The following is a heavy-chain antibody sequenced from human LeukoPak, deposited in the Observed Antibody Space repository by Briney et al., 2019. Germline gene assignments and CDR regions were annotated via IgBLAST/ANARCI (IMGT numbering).Heavy chain of an antibody. V-gene: IGHV5-51*01. CDR1: GYSFTSYW. D-gene: IGHD2-21*01. CDR2: IFPGASDT. CDR3: ARPASGGDGVDAFDI. Sequence: GESLKISCKGSGYSFTSYWIGWVRQMPGKGLEWMGIIFPGASDTRYSPSFQGQVTISADKSISTAHLQWSSLKASDTAMYYCARPASGGDGVDAFDIWGQGTMVTVSS. J-gene: IGHJ3*02.